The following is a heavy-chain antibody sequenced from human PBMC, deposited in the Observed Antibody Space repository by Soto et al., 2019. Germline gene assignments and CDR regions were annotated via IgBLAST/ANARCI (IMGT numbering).Heavy chain of an antibody. V-gene: IGHV4-30-4*01. CDR3: ARVLYDRWFDP. CDR1: GGSISSGDYY. Sequence: SETLSLTCTVSGGSISSGDYYWSWIRQPPGKGLDWIGYIYYSGSTYYNPSLKSRVTISVDTSKNQFSLKLSSVTAADTAVYCCARVLYDRWFDPWGQGTLVTVSS. CDR2: IYYSGST. D-gene: IGHD3-9*01. J-gene: IGHJ5*02.